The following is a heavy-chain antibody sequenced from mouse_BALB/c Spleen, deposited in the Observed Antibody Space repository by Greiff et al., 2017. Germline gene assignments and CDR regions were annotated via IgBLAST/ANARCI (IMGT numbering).Heavy chain of an antibody. CDR1: GFTFTDYY. D-gene: IGHD2-4*01. J-gene: IGHJ1*01. Sequence: EVKLMESGGGLVQPGGSLRLSCATSGFTFTDYYMSWVRQPPGKALEWLGFIRNKANGYTTEYSASVKGRFTISRDNSQSILYLQMNTLRAEDSATYYCARDRGLRRDWYFDVWGAGTTVTVSS. V-gene: IGHV7-3*02. CDR3: ARDRGLRRDWYFDV. CDR2: IRNKANGYTT.